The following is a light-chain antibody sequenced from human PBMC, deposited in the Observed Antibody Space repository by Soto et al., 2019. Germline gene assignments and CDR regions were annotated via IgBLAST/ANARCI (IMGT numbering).Light chain of an antibody. V-gene: IGKV3-11*01. CDR1: QSVSSY. J-gene: IGKJ4*01. CDR2: DAS. CDR3: QHRSNWPSLT. Sequence: EIVLTQSPATLSLSPGESATLSCRASQSVSSYLAWYQQKPGQAPRLLIYDASNRATGIPARFSGSASGTDFTLTISSLEPEDSALYYCQHRSNWPSLTFGGGTXVXXK.